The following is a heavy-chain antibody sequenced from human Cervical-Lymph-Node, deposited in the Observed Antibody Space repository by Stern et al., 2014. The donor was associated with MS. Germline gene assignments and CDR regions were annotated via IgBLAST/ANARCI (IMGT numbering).Heavy chain of an antibody. Sequence: EVQLVESGGGVIQPGGSLRLSCTASGFTLSRHYMTWVRQAPGKGLEWVSLKTMVASTFYTDSVRGRFTISRDDSKNTVYLHMTSRRAEDTAMYYCARDTSSPERSDWWGQGTLVTVSS. J-gene: IGHJ4*02. CDR3: ARDTSSPERSDW. V-gene: IGHV3-53*01. D-gene: IGHD1-1*01. CDR2: KTMVAST. CDR1: GFTLSRHY.